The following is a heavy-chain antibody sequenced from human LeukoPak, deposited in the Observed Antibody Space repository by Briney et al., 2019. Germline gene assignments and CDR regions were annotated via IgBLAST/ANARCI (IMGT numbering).Heavy chain of an antibody. CDR3: ARVPGRRYDSSGRFDY. J-gene: IGHJ4*02. CDR2: INTNSGGT. Sequence: ASVKVSCKASGYTFTGYYMHWVRQPPGQGLERMGCINTNSGGTNYAQKFEGRVTMTRDTSISTAYMELSRLRSDDTAVYYCARVPGRRYDSSGRFDYWGQGTLVTVSS. D-gene: IGHD3-22*01. CDR1: GYTFTGYY. V-gene: IGHV1-2*02.